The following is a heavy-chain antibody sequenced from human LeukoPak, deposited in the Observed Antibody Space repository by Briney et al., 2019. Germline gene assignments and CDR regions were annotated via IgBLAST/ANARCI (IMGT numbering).Heavy chain of an antibody. V-gene: IGHV3-74*01. CDR2: INSDGSTT. CDR1: GFTVSSNY. Sequence: GGSLRLSCEVSGFTVSSNYMSWVRQAPGKGLVWVARINSDGSTTTYADSVKGRFTISRDNAKNTLYLQMNSLRVEDTAVYYCASPTARYSGYDWDYFDYWGQGALVTVSS. CDR3: ASPTARYSGYDWDYFDY. D-gene: IGHD5-12*01. J-gene: IGHJ4*02.